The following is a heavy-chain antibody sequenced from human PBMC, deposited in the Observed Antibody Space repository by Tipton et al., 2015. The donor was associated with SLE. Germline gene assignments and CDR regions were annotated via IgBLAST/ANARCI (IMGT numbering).Heavy chain of an antibody. Sequence: TLSLTCTVSGGSISNGMYYYNLIRQPAGKGLEWIGRVYTTGSTTYNPPLNSRVTMSVDTSRKQCSLKLTSVTAADTAVYHCARDLFVEFYRSWSDYAYYFDYWGQGVLVTVSS. CDR2: VYTTGST. D-gene: IGHD3-3*01. CDR3: ARDLFVEFYRSWSDYAYYFDY. V-gene: IGHV4-61*02. J-gene: IGHJ4*02. CDR1: GGSISNGMYY.